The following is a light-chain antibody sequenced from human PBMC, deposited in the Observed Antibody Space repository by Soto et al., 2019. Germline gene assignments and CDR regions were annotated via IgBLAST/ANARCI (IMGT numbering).Light chain of an antibody. CDR1: STDFVSYNR. J-gene: IGLJ1*01. CDR3: SLYTSENTYV. CDR2: EAR. V-gene: IGLV2-18*01. Sequence: QSALAQPPSVSGPPGQSVTISCTGTSTDFVSYNRVSWYQQPPGTAPKLIIYEARNQPSGVPDRFSGSKSGNTASLTISGLQAADEADYYCSLYTSENTYVFGTGTKVTVL.